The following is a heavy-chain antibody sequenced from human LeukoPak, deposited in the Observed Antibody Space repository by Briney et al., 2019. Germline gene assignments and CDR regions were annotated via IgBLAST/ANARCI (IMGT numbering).Heavy chain of an antibody. J-gene: IGHJ4*02. CDR2: IYYTGST. D-gene: IGHD2-15*01. V-gene: IGHV4-31*03. Sequence: PSQTLSLTCTVSGASISSGGYYWSWLRQHPAKGLEWIGYIYYTGSTYYNPSLKSRVTMSVDTSKNQFSLTLSSVTAADTGVYYCANHCSGGTCYRYYFDHWDQGTLVTVSA. CDR1: GASISSGGYY. CDR3: ANHCSGGTCYRYYFDH.